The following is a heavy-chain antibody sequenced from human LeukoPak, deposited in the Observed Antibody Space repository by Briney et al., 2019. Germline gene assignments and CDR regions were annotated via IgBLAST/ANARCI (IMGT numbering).Heavy chain of an antibody. J-gene: IGHJ4*02. V-gene: IGHV4-59*12. CDR1: GGSISSYY. Sequence: SETLSLTCTVSGGSISSYYWSWIRQPPGKGLEWIGYIYYSGSTNYNPSLKSRVTISVDTSKNQFSLKLSSVTAADTAVYYCARGVAVAESDYWGQGTLVTVSS. D-gene: IGHD6-19*01. CDR3: ARGVAVAESDY. CDR2: IYYSGST.